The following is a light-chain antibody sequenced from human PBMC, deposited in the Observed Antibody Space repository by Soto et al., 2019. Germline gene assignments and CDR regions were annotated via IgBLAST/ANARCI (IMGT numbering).Light chain of an antibody. CDR1: SSDVGGYDY. CDR3: QSYDRSLSGYV. Sequence: SALTQPRSVSGSPGQSVTISCTGTSSDVGGYDYVSWFQHHPGKVPKLMIYDVTKWPSGVPDRFSASKSGNTASLTISGLQAEDEADYYCQSYDRSLSGYVLGTGTKVTV. J-gene: IGLJ1*01. CDR2: DVT. V-gene: IGLV2-11*01.